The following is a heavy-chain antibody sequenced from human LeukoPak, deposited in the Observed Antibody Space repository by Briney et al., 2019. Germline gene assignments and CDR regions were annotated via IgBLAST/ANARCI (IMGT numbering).Heavy chain of an antibody. Sequence: PGGSLRLSCAASGFTFSGSAMHWVRQASGKGLEWVGRIRSKANSYATAYAASVKGRFTISRDDSKNPAYLQMNSLKAEDTAVYYCTRSAELLWFGEYLSNWGQGTLVTVSS. CDR3: TRSAELLWFGEYLSN. J-gene: IGHJ4*02. D-gene: IGHD3-10*01. CDR1: GFTFSGSA. V-gene: IGHV3-73*01. CDR2: IRSKANSYAT.